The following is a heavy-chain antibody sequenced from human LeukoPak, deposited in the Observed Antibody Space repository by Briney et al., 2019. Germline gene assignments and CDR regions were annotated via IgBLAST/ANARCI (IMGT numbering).Heavy chain of an antibody. CDR3: ARSSSTYYYDTSSHY. CDR1: GFTFSSYS. D-gene: IGHD3-22*01. CDR2: ISSSGTNI. Sequence: GGSLRLSCAASGFTFSSYSMNWVRQAPGKGLEWVSYISSSGTNIYYADSVKGRFTISRDNAKNSLYLQMNSLRAEDTAVYYCARSSSTYYYDTSSHYWGQGTLVTVSS. J-gene: IGHJ4*02. V-gene: IGHV3-48*04.